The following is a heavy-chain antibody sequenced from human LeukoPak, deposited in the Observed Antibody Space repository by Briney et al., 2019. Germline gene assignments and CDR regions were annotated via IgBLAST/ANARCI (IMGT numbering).Heavy chain of an antibody. J-gene: IGHJ4*02. CDR2: IKQDGSEK. Sequence: TGGSLRLSCAASGFTFSSYWMSWVRQAPGKGLEWVANIKQDGSEKYYVDSVKGRFTISRDNAKNSLYVQMNSLRAEDTAVYYCARDPPPLRYFDWFHDYWGQGTLVTVSS. V-gene: IGHV3-7*01. D-gene: IGHD3-9*01. CDR3: ARDPPPLRYFDWFHDY. CDR1: GFTFSSYW.